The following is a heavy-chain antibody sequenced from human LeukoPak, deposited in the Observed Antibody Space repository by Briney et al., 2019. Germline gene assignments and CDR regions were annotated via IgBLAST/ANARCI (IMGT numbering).Heavy chain of an antibody. J-gene: IGHJ4*02. CDR2: INSDGSVT. D-gene: IGHD5-12*01. Sequence: GGSLRLSCAAAGFTFSSYWMHWVRQAPGKGLMWVSRINSDGSVTNYADSVKGRFTISRDNAKNTLYLQMNSLRAEDTAVYYCARVRATFSPHFDNWGQGTLVTVSS. CDR3: ARVRATFSPHFDN. CDR1: GFTFSSYW. V-gene: IGHV3-74*01.